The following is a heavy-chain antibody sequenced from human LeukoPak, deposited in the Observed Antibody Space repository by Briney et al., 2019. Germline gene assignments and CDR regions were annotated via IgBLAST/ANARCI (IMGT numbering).Heavy chain of an antibody. CDR1: GFTFSSYA. J-gene: IGHJ6*03. CDR2: IRFDGSNE. D-gene: IGHD3-10*01. V-gene: IGHV3-30*02. Sequence: GGSLRLSCAASGFTFSSYAMHWVRQAPGKGLEWVAVIRFDGSNENYAGSVKGRFTISRDTSKNTLYLQMNSLRAEDTAVYYCAKRGSYYYYMDVWGKGTTVTVSS. CDR3: AKRGSYYYYMDV.